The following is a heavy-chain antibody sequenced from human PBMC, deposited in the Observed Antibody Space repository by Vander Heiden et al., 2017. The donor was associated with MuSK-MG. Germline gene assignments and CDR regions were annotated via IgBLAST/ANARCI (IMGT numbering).Heavy chain of an antibody. CDR3: ARAHCSSTSCYAYNWFDP. Sequence: QVQLVQSWAEVTKPGSPVKVSCKASGGPFHSHAISWVRQAPGQGLEWMGRIIPILGIANYAQKFQGRVTITADKSTSTAYMELSSLRSEDTAVYYCARAHCSSTSCYAYNWFDPWGQGTLVTVSS. D-gene: IGHD2-2*01. V-gene: IGHV1-69*04. J-gene: IGHJ5*02. CDR1: GGPFHSHA. CDR2: IIPILGIA.